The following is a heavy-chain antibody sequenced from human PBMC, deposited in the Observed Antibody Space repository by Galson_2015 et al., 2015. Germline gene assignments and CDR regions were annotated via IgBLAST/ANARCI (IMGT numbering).Heavy chain of an antibody. V-gene: IGHV4-59*01. CDR3: ARDGKVANAFDI. Sequence: ETLSLPCPVSGASISTYSWSGIRPPPGAGLEWIGYIYYIGNATYNTSLKSRVTISIDTSKNQFSLKLSSVTAADTAVYYCARDGKVANAFDIWGQGTMVTVSS. CDR1: GASISTYS. J-gene: IGHJ3*02. D-gene: IGHD2-15*01. CDR2: IYYIGNA.